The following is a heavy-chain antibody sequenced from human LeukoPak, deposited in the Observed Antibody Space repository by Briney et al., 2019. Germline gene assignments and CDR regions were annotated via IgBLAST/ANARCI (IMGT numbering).Heavy chain of an antibody. CDR1: GFTFSSHG. J-gene: IGHJ4*02. CDR3: ARAKGLLWFGIYYFDY. V-gene: IGHV3-21*05. D-gene: IGHD3-10*01. Sequence: GGSLRLSCAASGFTFSSHGMHWVRQAPGKGLEWVSYISSSSSYTNYADSVKGRFTISRDNAKNSLYLQMNSLRAEDTAVYYCARAKGLLWFGIYYFDYWGQGTLVTVSS. CDR2: ISSSSSYT.